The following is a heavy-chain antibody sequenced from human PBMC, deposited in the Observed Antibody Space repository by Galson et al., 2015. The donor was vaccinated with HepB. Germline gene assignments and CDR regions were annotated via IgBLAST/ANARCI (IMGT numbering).Heavy chain of an antibody. V-gene: IGHV3-21*01. J-gene: IGHJ6*02. D-gene: IGHD3-10*01. Sequence: SLRLSCAASGFTFSSYSMNWVRQAPGKGLEWVSSISSSSSYIYYADSVKGRFTISRDNAKNSLYLQMNSLRAEDTAVYYCARDVGGFGEFVSIVVYYYYGMDVWGQGTTVTVSS. CDR2: ISSSSSYI. CDR3: ARDVGGFGEFVSIVVYYYYGMDV. CDR1: GFTFSSYS.